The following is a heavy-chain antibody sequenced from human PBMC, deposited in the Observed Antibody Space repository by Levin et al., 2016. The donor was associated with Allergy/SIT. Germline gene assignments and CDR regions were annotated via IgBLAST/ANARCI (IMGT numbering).Heavy chain of an antibody. J-gene: IGHJ6*02. Sequence: SGPTLVKPTQTLTLTCTFSGFSLSTSGVGVGWIRQPPGKGLEWIGSIYYSGSTSYSPSLKSRVTISVDTSMNQFSLKLSSVTAADTAVYYCALYYDSRSHLAGTDVWGQGTTVTVSS. CDR1: GFSLSTSGVG. D-gene: IGHD3-10*01. CDR2: IYYSGST. CDR3: ALYYDSRSHLAGTDV. V-gene: IGHV4-39*01.